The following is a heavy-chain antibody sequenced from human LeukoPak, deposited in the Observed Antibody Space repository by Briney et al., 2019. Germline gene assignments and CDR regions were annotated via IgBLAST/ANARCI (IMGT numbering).Heavy chain of an antibody. D-gene: IGHD6-13*01. CDR1: GFTFDGYG. J-gene: IGHJ4*02. V-gene: IGHV3-9*01. CDR2: ISWNSASV. Sequence: GRSLRLSCEASGFTFDGYGMHWVRQAPGKGLEWVSTISWNSASVGYVDSVKGRFTISRDNAKKTLYLQMNSLRPEDTALYYCAKDYGYSSSWYDYWGQGTLVTVSS. CDR3: AKDYGYSSSWYDY.